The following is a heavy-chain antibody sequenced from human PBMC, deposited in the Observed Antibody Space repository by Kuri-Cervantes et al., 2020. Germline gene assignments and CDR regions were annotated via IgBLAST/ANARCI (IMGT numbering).Heavy chain of an antibody. J-gene: IGHJ4*02. V-gene: IGHV3-33*07. Sequence: GESLKISCAASGFTFSSYGMYWVRQTPDKGLEWVAVIWYDGSQKYYADSVKGRFTISRDNSKNTLYLQMNSLRAEDTAVYYCAKTSIGYCSGGSCYSFDYWGQGTLVTVSS. CDR1: GFTFSSYG. CDR3: AKTSIGYCSGGSCYSFDY. CDR2: IWYDGSQK. D-gene: IGHD2-15*01.